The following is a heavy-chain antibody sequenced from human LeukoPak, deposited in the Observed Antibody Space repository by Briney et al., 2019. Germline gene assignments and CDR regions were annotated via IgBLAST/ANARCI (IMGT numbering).Heavy chain of an antibody. V-gene: IGHV1-69*13. Sequence: SVNVSCKASGGTFRTSSISWVRQPPGQGLAWMGGITPLFGTTHYAQRFQDRLTITADESTNTAYMELSILRLDDTAVFYCATGGPALTYGTNYYMGVWGKGTAVTVSS. CDR2: ITPLFGTT. CDR3: ATGGPALTYGTNYYMGV. D-gene: IGHD2-2*01. J-gene: IGHJ6*03. CDR1: GGTFRTSS.